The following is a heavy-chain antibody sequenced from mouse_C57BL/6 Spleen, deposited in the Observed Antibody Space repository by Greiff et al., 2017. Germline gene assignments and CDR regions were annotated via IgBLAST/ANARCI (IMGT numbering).Heavy chain of an antibody. J-gene: IGHJ4*01. D-gene: IGHD1-1*01. CDR1: GYSFSSSC. CDR3: EVDPYAMDD. CDR2: IYPGDGDT. Sequence: QVQLKQSGPELVQPGASVTISCKASGYSFSSSCMNWVKSSPGKGLEWIGRIYPGDGDTNYNGKFTGKATLTVDQSSSTAYMQRKRLTSDDSAVYYREVDPYAMDDWGQGTTVTVSS. V-gene: IGHV1-82*01.